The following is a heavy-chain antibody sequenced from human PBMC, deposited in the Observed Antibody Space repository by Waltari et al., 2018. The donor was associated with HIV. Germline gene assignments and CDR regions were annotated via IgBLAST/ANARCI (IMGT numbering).Heavy chain of an antibody. J-gene: IGHJ3*02. D-gene: IGHD3-22*01. Sequence: QVQLQESGPGLVKPSQTLSLTCTVSGGSISRGSSSWPWLRQPAGKGLGWIGRIYTSGSTNYNPSLKSRVTISVDTSKNQFSLKLSSVTAADTAVYYCARDRNYYYDSSGYFFNAFDIWGQGTMVTVSS. CDR1: GGSISRGSSS. CDR3: ARDRNYYYDSSGYFFNAFDI. CDR2: IYTSGST. V-gene: IGHV4-61*02.